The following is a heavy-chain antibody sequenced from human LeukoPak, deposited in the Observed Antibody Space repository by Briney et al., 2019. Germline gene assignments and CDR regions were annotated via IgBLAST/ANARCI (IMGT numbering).Heavy chain of an antibody. J-gene: IGHJ4*02. CDR2: ISDSGGNT. Sequence: GGSLRLSCAASGFTFSSYSMTWVRQAPGKGLEWVSAISDSGGNTYYADSVKGRFTISRDNSKNTLYLQMNSLRAEDTAVYYCAKPSPMHYYDSSGYYYYWGQGTLVTVSS. V-gene: IGHV3-23*01. CDR3: AKPSPMHYYDSSGYYYY. D-gene: IGHD3-22*01. CDR1: GFTFSSYS.